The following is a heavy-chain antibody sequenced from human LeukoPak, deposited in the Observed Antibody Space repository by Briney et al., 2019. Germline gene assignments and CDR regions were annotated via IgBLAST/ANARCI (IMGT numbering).Heavy chain of an antibody. D-gene: IGHD6-19*01. V-gene: IGHV3-43D*03. CDR1: GFTFDDHA. CDR3: AKDAPSDGYDAFDI. J-gene: IGHJ3*02. CDR2: ISWNGGTT. Sequence: GGSLRLSCAASGFTFDDHAMHWVRQAPGKGLEWVSLISWNGGTTYYADSVQGRFTISRDNSKNSLYLQLNSLRAEDTALYYCAKDAPSDGYDAFDIWGQGTMVTVSS.